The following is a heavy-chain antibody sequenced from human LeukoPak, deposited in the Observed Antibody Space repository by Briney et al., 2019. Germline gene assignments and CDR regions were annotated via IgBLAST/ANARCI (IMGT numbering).Heavy chain of an antibody. CDR1: GYTFTSYG. V-gene: IGHV1-18*01. CDR2: ISAYNGNT. D-gene: IGHD1-26*01. CDR3: ARDYGGSYRPPGAFDI. J-gene: IGHJ3*02. Sequence: RASVKVSCKASGYTFTSYGISWVRQAPGQGLEWMGWISAYNGNTNYAQKLQGRVTMTTDTSTSTAYMELRSLRSDDTAVYYCARDYGGSYRPPGAFDIWGQGTMVTVSS.